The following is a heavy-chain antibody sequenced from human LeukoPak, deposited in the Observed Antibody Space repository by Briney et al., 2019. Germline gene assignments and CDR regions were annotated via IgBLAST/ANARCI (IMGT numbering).Heavy chain of an antibody. CDR3: ASLHQVRGLTVFDY. J-gene: IGHJ4*02. D-gene: IGHD3-10*01. Sequence: SETLSLTCALYSGSFNDYYWSWIRQPPGKGLEWIGEINRSGSANYNPSLKSRVTISVDTSKNQFSLMLSSVTAADTAVYYCASLHQVRGLTVFDYWGQGTLVTVSS. CDR1: SGSFNDYY. CDR2: INRSGSA. V-gene: IGHV4-34*01.